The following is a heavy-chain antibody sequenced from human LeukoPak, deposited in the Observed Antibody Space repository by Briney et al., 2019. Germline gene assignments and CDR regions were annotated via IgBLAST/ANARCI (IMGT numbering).Heavy chain of an antibody. Sequence: GGSLRLSCAASGFTFSSYGMHWVRQAPGKGLEWVAFIRYDGSNKYYADSVKGRFTISRDNSKNTLYLQMNSLRAEDTAVYYCAKDNGLFVRYFDWFYFDPWGQGTLVTVSS. CDR3: AKDNGLFVRYFDWFYFDP. D-gene: IGHD3-9*01. CDR2: IRYDGSNK. V-gene: IGHV3-30*02. CDR1: GFTFSSYG. J-gene: IGHJ5*02.